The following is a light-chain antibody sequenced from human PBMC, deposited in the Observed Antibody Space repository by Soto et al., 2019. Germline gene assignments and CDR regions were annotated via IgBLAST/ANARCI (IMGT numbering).Light chain of an antibody. V-gene: IGKV3-20*01. J-gene: IGKJ5*01. CDR3: QQYGSSIT. CDR1: QSVSNNY. CDR2: GAS. Sequence: VLTQSPGTLSLSPGERATLSCRASQSVSNNYLAWYQQKPGQAPRLLIYGASSRATGIPDRFSGSGSGTDFTLTISRLEPEDFAVYYCQQYGSSITFGQGTRLENK.